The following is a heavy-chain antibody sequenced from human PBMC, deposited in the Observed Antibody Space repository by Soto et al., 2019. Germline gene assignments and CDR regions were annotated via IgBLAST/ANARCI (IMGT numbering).Heavy chain of an antibody. D-gene: IGHD6-19*01. CDR3: ARTAGSAYNWFDP. CDR1: GYTFTSYY. J-gene: IGHJ5*02. Sequence: ASVKVSCKASGYTFTSYYMHWVRQAPGQGLEWMGIINPSGDSTSYAQKFQGRVTMIRDTSTSTVYMELSSLRSEDTAVYYCARTAGSAYNWFDPWGQGTLVTVSS. V-gene: IGHV1-46*01. CDR2: INPSGDST.